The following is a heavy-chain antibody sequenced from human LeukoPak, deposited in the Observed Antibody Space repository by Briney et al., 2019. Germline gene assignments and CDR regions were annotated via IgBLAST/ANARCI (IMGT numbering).Heavy chain of an antibody. CDR2: ISHNSGNT. CDR3: ASGLNSRSSSC. CDR1: GYSFTGHY. J-gene: IGHJ4*02. D-gene: IGHD6-13*01. V-gene: IGHV1-2*02. Sequence: ASVKVSCKASGYSFTGHYMHWERQAPGQGLEWMGRISHNSGNTNYAQKFQGRVTMTTDTTISTAYMELSRLRSDDTAVYYCASGLNSRSSSCWGQGTRVTVSS.